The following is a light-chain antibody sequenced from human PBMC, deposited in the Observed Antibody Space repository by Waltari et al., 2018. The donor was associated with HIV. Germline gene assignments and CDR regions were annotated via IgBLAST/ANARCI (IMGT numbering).Light chain of an antibody. CDR1: RSNIGPNY. CDR3: ATWDDTLSGYV. Sequence: QSVLTQPPSASGTPGQRVTISCSGSRSNIGPNYVFWYQQLPGTAPKLLFYRNDQRPSGVPDRFSGSKSGTSASLAISGLRSEDEADYYCATWDDTLSGYVFGTGTKVTVL. V-gene: IGLV1-47*01. J-gene: IGLJ1*01. CDR2: RND.